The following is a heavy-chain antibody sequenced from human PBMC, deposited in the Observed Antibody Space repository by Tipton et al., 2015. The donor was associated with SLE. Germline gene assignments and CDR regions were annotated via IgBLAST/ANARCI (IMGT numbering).Heavy chain of an antibody. CDR3: ARVTTRWYDY. Sequence: TLSLTCTVSGGSINSHYWSWIRQPPGKGLEWIGFIYNSVSTNYNPSLKSRATISLDTSKNQFSLKLSSVTAADTAVYYCARVTTRWYDYWGQGILVTVSS. CDR2: IYNSVST. J-gene: IGHJ4*02. CDR1: GGSINSHY. V-gene: IGHV4-59*11. D-gene: IGHD6-13*01.